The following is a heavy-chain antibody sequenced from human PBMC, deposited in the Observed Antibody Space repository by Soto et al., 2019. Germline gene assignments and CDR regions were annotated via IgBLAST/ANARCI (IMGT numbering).Heavy chain of an antibody. CDR3: ARGGYYDILTGYYMSDWGY. Sequence: ASVKVSCKASGYTFTSYDINWVRQATGQGLEWMGWMNPNSGNTGYAQKFQGRVTMTRNTSISTAYMELSSLRSEDTAVYYCARGGYYDILTGYYMSDWGYWGQGTLVTVSS. CDR2: MNPNSGNT. V-gene: IGHV1-8*01. CDR1: GYTFTSYD. J-gene: IGHJ4*02. D-gene: IGHD3-9*01.